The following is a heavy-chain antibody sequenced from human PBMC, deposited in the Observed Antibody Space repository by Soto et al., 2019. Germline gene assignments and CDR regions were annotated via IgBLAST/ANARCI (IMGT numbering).Heavy chain of an antibody. Sequence: QVQLVQSGAEVKKPGASVKVSCKASGYSFTNYGISWVRQAPGQGPEWMGWISGHNGDTNHPQSLQGRVTMTTDTSRNTAYMELRSLRSDDTAVYYCARHRFNYYYNTVYYYFDYWGQGTLVTVSS. D-gene: IGHD3-22*01. CDR3: ARHRFNYYYNTVYYYFDY. J-gene: IGHJ4*02. CDR1: GYSFTNYG. CDR2: ISGHNGDT. V-gene: IGHV1-18*04.